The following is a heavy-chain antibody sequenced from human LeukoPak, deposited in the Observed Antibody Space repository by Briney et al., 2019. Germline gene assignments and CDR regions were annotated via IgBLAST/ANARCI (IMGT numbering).Heavy chain of an antibody. J-gene: IGHJ4*02. CDR3: ARDRRFRYDSSGDYFDY. CDR2: IYYSGST. Sequence: SETLSLTCTVSGGSISSSSYYWGWIRQPPGKGLEWIGSIYYSGSTYYNPSLKSRVTISVDTSKNQFSLKLSSVTAADTAVYYCARDRRFRYDSSGDYFDYWGQGTLVTVSS. D-gene: IGHD3-22*01. CDR1: GGSISSSSYY. V-gene: IGHV4-39*07.